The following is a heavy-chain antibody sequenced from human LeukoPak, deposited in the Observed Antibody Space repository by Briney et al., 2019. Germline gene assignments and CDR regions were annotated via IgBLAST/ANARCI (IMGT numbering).Heavy chain of an antibody. Sequence: GGSLRLSCAASGFTFSIYSMNWVRQAPGKGLKWVSTISVSSTYIKYADSVKGRFTISRDNAKNSLFLQMNSLRVEDAAVYYCARDSDSGESNTWYGVGFLGFDPWRQGTLLTVSP. J-gene: IGHJ5*02. CDR2: ISVSSTYI. D-gene: IGHD6-13*01. CDR1: GFTFSIYS. CDR3: ARDSDSGESNTWYGVGFLGFDP. V-gene: IGHV3-21*01.